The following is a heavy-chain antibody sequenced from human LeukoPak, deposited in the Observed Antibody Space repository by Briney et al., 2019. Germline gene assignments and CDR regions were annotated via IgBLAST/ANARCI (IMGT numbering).Heavy chain of an antibody. V-gene: IGHV1-46*01. CDR2: INPSGGST. D-gene: IGHD3-22*01. Sequence: ASVKVSCKASGYTFTSYYMHWVRQAPGRGLEWMGIINPSGGSTSYAQKFQGRVTMTRDTSTSTVYMELSSLRSEDTAVYYCARSSGPTYYYDSSGYSHFDYWGQGTLVTVSS. CDR1: GYTFTSYY. J-gene: IGHJ4*02. CDR3: ARSSGPTYYYDSSGYSHFDY.